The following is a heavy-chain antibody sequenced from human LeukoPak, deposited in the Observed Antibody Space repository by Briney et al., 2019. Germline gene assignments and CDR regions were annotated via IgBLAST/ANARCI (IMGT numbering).Heavy chain of an antibody. CDR1: GGXLSSYG. J-gene: IGHJ4*02. Sequence: ASVKVSCKSAGGXLSSYGINWVRQAPGQGLEWMGRIIPIFKIVNYAQNFQGRVTITADKSTSTVYMDLSSLRSEDTAVYYCARCPAMDYYFDDWGQGTLVTVSS. D-gene: IGHD5-18*01. V-gene: IGHV1-69*04. CDR3: ARCPAMDYYFDD. CDR2: IIPIFKIV.